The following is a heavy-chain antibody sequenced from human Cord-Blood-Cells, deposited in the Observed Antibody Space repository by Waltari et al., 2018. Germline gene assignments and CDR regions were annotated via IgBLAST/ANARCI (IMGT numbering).Heavy chain of an antibody. V-gene: IGHV4-39*01. D-gene: IGHD1-26*01. Sequence: QLQLQESGPGLVKPSETLSLTCTVPGGSIRSSSYYWGWIRQPPGKGLEWIGSIYYSGSTYYNPSLKSRVTISVDTSKNQFSLKLSSVTAADTAVYYCARTLGGSYYAFDIWGQGTMVTVSS. CDR2: IYYSGST. CDR3: ARTLGGSYYAFDI. J-gene: IGHJ3*02. CDR1: GGSIRSSSYY.